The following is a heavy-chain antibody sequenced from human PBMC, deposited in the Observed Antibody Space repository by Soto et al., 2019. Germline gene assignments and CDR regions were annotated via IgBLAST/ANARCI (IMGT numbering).Heavy chain of an antibody. V-gene: IGHV3-33*01. CDR1: GFTFSSYG. Sequence: QVQLVESGGGVVQPGRSLRLSCAASGFTFSSYGMHWVRQAPGKGLEWVAVIWYDGSNKYYADSVKGRFTSSRDNSKHTLYLQMNSLRAGDTAVDYCARYLTTEPYYYYDGMDVWGQGTTVTVSS. D-gene: IGHD3-22*01. CDR2: IWYDGSNK. CDR3: ARYLTTEPYYYYDGMDV. J-gene: IGHJ6*02.